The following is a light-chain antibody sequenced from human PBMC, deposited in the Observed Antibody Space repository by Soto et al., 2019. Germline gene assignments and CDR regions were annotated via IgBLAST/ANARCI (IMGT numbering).Light chain of an antibody. V-gene: IGKV3-11*01. CDR2: AAS. Sequence: EIVLTQSPATLSLSPGERATLSCRASQSVSGYLSWYQQKPGQAPRLLLYAASTRAAGIPARFSGSGSGTDFTLTITSLEPEDFALYFCQQRYSWPWTFGQGTKVDIK. J-gene: IGKJ1*01. CDR1: QSVSGY. CDR3: QQRYSWPWT.